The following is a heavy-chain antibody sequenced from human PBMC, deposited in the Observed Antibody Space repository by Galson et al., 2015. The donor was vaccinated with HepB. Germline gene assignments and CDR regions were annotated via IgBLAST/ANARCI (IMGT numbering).Heavy chain of an antibody. V-gene: IGHV6-1*01. CDR3: ARDLADGTDV. D-gene: IGHD6-19*01. CDR1: GDSVSSKSVA. J-gene: IGHJ6*02. Sequence: CAISGDSVSSKSVAWNWVRQSPSRGLEWLGRTYLRSRWSNEYAVSVKGRITVNADTCKNQFSMQLSSVTPEDTAVYYCARDLADGTDVWVQGTTVPASS. CDR2: TYLRSRWSN.